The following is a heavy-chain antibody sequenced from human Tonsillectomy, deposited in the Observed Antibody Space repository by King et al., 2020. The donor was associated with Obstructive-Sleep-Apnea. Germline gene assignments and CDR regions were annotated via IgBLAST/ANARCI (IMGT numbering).Heavy chain of an antibody. CDR3: ARGWRGGHRLRPFPHYYGMDV. CDR2: IYHSGST. Sequence: VQLQQWGAGLLKPSETLSLTCAVYGRSFSGYYWSWIRQPPGKGLEWIGEIYHSGSTDYNPSLKSRVTISVDTSKTQFSLKLSSVTAADTAVYYCARGWRGGHRLRPFPHYYGMDVWGQGTTVTVSS. D-gene: IGHD3-10*01. J-gene: IGHJ6*02. V-gene: IGHV4-34*01. CDR1: GRSFSGYY.